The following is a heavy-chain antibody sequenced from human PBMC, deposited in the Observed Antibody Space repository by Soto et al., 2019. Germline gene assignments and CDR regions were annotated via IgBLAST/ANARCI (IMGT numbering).Heavy chain of an antibody. CDR3: ARSFGSGWFIAYYFDY. CDR2: INPSGGST. Sequence: ASVKVSCKASGYTFTSCYIHWVRQAPGQGLEWMGIINPSGGSTSYAQKFQGRVTMTRDTSTSTVYMELSSLRSEDTAVYYCARSFGSGWFIAYYFDYWGQGTLVTVSS. D-gene: IGHD6-19*01. V-gene: IGHV1-46*01. J-gene: IGHJ4*02. CDR1: GYTFTSCY.